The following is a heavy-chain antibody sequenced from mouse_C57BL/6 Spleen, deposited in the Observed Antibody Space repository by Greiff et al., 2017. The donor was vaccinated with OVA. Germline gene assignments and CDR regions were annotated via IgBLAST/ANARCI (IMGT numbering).Heavy chain of an antibody. CDR3: ARLLYDAFAY. J-gene: IGHJ3*01. D-gene: IGHD2-3*01. CDR1: GFTFSSYG. V-gene: IGHV5-6*01. Sequence: EVKLQESGGDLVKPGGSLTLSCAASGFTFSSYGMSWVRQTPDKRLEWVATISSGGSYTYYPDSVKGRFTISRDNAKNTLYLQMSSLKSEDTAMYYCARLLYDAFAYWGQGTLVTVSA. CDR2: ISSGGSYT.